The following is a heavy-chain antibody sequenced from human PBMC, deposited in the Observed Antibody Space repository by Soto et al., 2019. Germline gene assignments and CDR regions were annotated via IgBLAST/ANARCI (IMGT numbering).Heavy chain of an antibody. CDR3: AILLFSPSKWFDR. CDR2: IYYSGGT. V-gene: IGHV4-59*08. Sequence: QVQLQESGPGLVKPSETLSLTCTVSGGSISSYYWSWIRQPPGKGLEWIGYIYYSGGTNYNPSLTSRVTISVATSKTQCSLKLRSVTAADTAVYYFAILLFSPSKWFDRCGQGTLVTVSS. CDR1: GGSISSYY. J-gene: IGHJ5*02. D-gene: IGHD3-9*01.